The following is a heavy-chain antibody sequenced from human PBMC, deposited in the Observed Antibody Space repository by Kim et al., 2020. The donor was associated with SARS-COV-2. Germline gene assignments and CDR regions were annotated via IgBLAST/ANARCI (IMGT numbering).Heavy chain of an antibody. CDR2: IYPGDSDT. CDR3: ARRVGSRILYPGHYYYGMDV. D-gene: IGHD2-8*01. J-gene: IGHJ6*02. Sequence: GESLKISCKGSGYSFTSYWIGWVRQMPGKGLEWMGIIYPGDSDTRYSPSFQGQVTISADKSISTAYLQWSSLKASDTAMYYCARRVGSRILYPGHYYYGMDVWGQGTTVTVSS. V-gene: IGHV5-51*01. CDR1: GYSFTSYW.